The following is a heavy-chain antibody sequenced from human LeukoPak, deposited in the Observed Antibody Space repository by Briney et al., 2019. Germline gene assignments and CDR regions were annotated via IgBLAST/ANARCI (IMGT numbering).Heavy chain of an antibody. D-gene: IGHD6-13*01. CDR3: TRQGIAARLGAAAGTCDY. Sequence: PGGSLRLSCAASGFTFSSYSMNWVRQAPGKGLEWVSSISSSSSYIYYADSVKGRFTISRDNAKNSLYLQMNSLRAEDTAVYYCTRQGIAARLGAAAGTCDYWGQGTLVTVSS. J-gene: IGHJ4*02. CDR1: GFTFSSYS. V-gene: IGHV3-21*01. CDR2: ISSSSSYI.